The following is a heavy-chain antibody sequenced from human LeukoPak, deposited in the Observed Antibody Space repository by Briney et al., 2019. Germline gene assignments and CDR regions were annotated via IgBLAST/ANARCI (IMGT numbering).Heavy chain of an antibody. J-gene: IGHJ5*02. Sequence: PSETLSLTCAVYGGSFSGYYWSWIRQPPGKGLEWIGEINHSGSTNYNPSLKSRVTISVDTSKNQFSLKLSSVTAADTAVYYCARDGGYSVSSFDPWGQGTLVTVSS. CDR1: GGSFSGYY. CDR2: INHSGST. CDR3: ARDGGYSVSSFDP. D-gene: IGHD4-17*01. V-gene: IGHV4-34*01.